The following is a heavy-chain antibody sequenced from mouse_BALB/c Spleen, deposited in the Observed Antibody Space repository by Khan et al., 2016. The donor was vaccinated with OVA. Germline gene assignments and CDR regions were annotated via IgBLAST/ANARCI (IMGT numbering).Heavy chain of an antibody. CDR3: ARAYYSYDGYYGMNY. J-gene: IGHJ4*01. CDR2: IWGGGGT. D-gene: IGHD2-14*01. CDR1: GFSLSRSN. Sequence: QAHLKQSGPGLLAPSPSLSITCPVPGFSLSRSNIHLVCQPAGKCLERLGMIWGGGGTDYISTLKSRLSISKDNSTIQIFITMNNLQTDDTSMYYYARAYYSYDGYYGMNYWGQGTTVTVSS. V-gene: IGHV2-6-4*01.